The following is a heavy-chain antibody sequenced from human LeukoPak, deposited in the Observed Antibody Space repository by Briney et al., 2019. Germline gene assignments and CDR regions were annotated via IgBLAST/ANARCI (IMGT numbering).Heavy chain of an antibody. V-gene: IGHV3-23*01. Sequence: GGSLRLSCEASGFTFSNYAMNWVRQAPGKGLEWVSSISGSGGNTHYAASVKGRFTISRDNSKNTLSLQMNSLRAEDTAVYYCAKDHDYYASGPIWGQGTMVTVSS. CDR2: ISGSGGNT. CDR1: GFTFSNYA. CDR3: AKDHDYYASGPI. J-gene: IGHJ3*02. D-gene: IGHD3-10*01.